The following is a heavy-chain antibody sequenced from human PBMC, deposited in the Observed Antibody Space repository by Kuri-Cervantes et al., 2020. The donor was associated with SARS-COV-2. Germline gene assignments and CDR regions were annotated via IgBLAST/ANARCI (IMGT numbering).Heavy chain of an antibody. CDR3: ARDTGCSSTSCYGDPYNWFDP. CDR2: IIPIFGTA. V-gene: IGHV1-69*13. Sequence: SVKVSCKASGYTFTSYYMHWVRQAPGQGLEWMGGIIPIFGTANYAQKFQGRVTITADESTSTAYMELSSLRSEDTAVYYCARDTGCSSTSCYGDPYNWFDPWGQGTLVTVSS. J-gene: IGHJ5*02. D-gene: IGHD2-2*01. CDR1: GYTFTSYY.